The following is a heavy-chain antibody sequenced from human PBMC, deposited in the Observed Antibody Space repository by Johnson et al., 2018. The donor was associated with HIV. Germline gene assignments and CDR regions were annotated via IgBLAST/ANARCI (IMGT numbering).Heavy chain of an antibody. CDR3: AKGRWEATTYDDAFDI. CDR1: GFTFCSYG. CDR2: IRYDGSNK. J-gene: IGHJ3*02. D-gene: IGHD1-26*01. Sequence: QMLLVESGGGVVQPGGSLRLSCAASGFTFCSYGMHWVRQAPGKGLEWVAFIRYDGSNKYYADSVKGRFTISRDNSKNTLYLQMNSLRAEDTAVYYCAKGRWEATTYDDAFDIWGQGTMVTVSS. V-gene: IGHV3-30*02.